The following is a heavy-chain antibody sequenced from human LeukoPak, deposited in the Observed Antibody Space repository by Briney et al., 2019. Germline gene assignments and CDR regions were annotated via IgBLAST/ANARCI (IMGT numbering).Heavy chain of an antibody. J-gene: IGHJ4*02. CDR3: ARQGDSRGYSTLDY. Sequence: SETLSLTCTVSGDSISSSLYYWGWIRQPRGRGLEWIGSIYYSETTYYNPSLKSRVTISVDTSKNQFALNLSSVTAADTAVYYCARQGDSRGYSTLDYWGQGTLVTVSS. D-gene: IGHD3-22*01. V-gene: IGHV4-39*01. CDR2: IYYSETT. CDR1: GDSISSSLYY.